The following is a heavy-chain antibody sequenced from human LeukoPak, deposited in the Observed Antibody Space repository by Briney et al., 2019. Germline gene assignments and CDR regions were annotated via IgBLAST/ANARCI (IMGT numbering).Heavy chain of an antibody. CDR2: INPNSGVT. Sequence: ASVKVSCKASGYTLTGYYMHWVRQAPGQGLEWMGRINPNSGVTNYAQKFQGRVTMTRDTSISTAYMELSRLRSDDTAVYYCARPILLWFGEDHDAFDTWGQGTMVTVSS. D-gene: IGHD3-10*01. V-gene: IGHV1-2*06. CDR3: ARPILLWFGEDHDAFDT. J-gene: IGHJ3*02. CDR1: GYTLTGYY.